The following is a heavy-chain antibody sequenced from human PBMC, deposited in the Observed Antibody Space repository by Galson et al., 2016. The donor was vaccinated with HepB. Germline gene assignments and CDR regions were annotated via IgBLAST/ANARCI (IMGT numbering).Heavy chain of an antibody. CDR2: ISYDGSNK. CDR3: AKDGRIYCSRASCHDHFHY. V-gene: IGHV3-30*18. J-gene: IGHJ4*02. Sequence: SLRLSCAASGFTFSSYGMHWVRQAPGKGLEWVAFISYDGSNKKYADSVKGRFTISRDNSKETLYLQMNSLRAEDTAVYYCAKDGRIYCSRASCHDHFHYWGQGTLVTVSS. CDR1: GFTFSSYG. D-gene: IGHD2-2*01.